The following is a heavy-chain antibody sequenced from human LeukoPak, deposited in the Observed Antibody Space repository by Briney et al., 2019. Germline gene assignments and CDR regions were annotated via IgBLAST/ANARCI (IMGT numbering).Heavy chain of an antibody. Sequence: NPSETLSLTCTVSGGSISSYYWSWIRQPPGKGLEWIGRIYTSGSTNYNPSLKSRVTMSVDTSKNQFSLKLSSVTAADTAVYYCAREKIFCSGGSCYSGYYYYYYMDVWGKGTTVTISS. CDR3: AREKIFCSGGSCYSGYYYYYYMDV. D-gene: IGHD2-15*01. CDR2: IYTSGST. V-gene: IGHV4-4*07. CDR1: GGSISSYY. J-gene: IGHJ6*03.